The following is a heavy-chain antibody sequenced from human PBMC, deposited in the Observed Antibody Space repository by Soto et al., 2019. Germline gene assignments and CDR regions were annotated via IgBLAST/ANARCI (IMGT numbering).Heavy chain of an antibody. V-gene: IGHV1-46*01. CDR2: VDPSGGST. CDR1: GYSLTSYY. J-gene: IGHJ4*02. CDR3: ARKYYFDY. Sequence: QVQLVQSGAEVKKPGASVQISCKASGYSLTSYYIHWLRQAPGQGLEWMGVVDPSGGSTTYAQRFQGRVAMTRDTSTSTVYLELSSLRSGDTAVYYCARKYYFDYWGQGTLVTVSS.